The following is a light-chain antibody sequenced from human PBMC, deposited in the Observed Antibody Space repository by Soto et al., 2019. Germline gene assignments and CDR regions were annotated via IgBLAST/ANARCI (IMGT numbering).Light chain of an antibody. V-gene: IGLV1-40*01. CDR1: SSNIGAGYD. Sequence: SVLTQPPSVSGAPGQRVTISCTGSSSNIGAGYDVHWYQQLPGTAPKLLIYGNSNRPSGVPDRFSGSKSGTSASLAITGLQADDEADYYCQSYDSSLSGSRVFGTGTKVTVL. CDR2: GNS. CDR3: QSYDSSLSGSRV. J-gene: IGLJ1*01.